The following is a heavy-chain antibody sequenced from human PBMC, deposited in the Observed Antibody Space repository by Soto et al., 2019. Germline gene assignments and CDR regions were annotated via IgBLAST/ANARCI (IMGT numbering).Heavy chain of an antibody. CDR1: GFTFTNHN. CDR3: ARDPPLSVLVVVATDDF. V-gene: IGHV3-21*01. J-gene: IGHJ4*02. CDR2: ISSSSSFR. D-gene: IGHD2-21*01. Sequence: GGSLRLSCAASGFTFTNHNMNWVRQAPGKGLELVSSISSSSSFRNYADSVKGRFSISRDNDKNLVYLQMDSLRAEDTAVYYCARDPPLSVLVVVATDDFWGQGTLVTVSS.